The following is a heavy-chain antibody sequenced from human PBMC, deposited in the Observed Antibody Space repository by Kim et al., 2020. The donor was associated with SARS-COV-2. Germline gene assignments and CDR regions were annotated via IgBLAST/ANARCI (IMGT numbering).Heavy chain of an antibody. CDR1: GYTFTGYY. V-gene: IGHV1-2*04. D-gene: IGHD6-25*01. CDR3: AQGLDRSSVYGMDV. Sequence: ASVKVSCKASGYTFTGYYMHWVRQATGQGLEWMGWTNPNSGGTNYAQKFQGWVTMTRDTSISTAYMELSRLRSDDTAVYYCAQGLDRSSVYGMDVWGQGTTVTVSS. J-gene: IGHJ6*02. CDR2: TNPNSGGT.